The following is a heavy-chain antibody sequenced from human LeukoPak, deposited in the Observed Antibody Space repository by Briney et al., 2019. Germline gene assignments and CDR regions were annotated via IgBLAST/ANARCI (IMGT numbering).Heavy chain of an antibody. J-gene: IGHJ5*02. CDR3: ARDQDHEQWLVGWFDP. D-gene: IGHD6-19*01. CDR1: GFTFSSYW. Sequence: PGGSLRLSCAASGFTFSSYWMSWVRQAPGKGLEWVANIKQDGSEKYYVDSVKGRFTISRDNAKNSLYLQMNCLRAEDTAVYYCARDQDHEQWLVGWFDPWGQGTLVTVSS. CDR2: IKQDGSEK. V-gene: IGHV3-7*01.